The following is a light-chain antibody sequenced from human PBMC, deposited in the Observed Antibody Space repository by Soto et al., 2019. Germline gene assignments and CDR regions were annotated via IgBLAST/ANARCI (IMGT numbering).Light chain of an antibody. CDR2: TES. J-gene: IGKJ1*01. CDR1: QGIGNN. Sequence: DIQMTQSPSSLSASVGDRVTITCRASQGIGNNLAWYQQKPGKVPKVLIYTESTLHSGVPSRFSGSGSGTDFTLTINSLQPEDVATYFCQKYYSVPWSFGQGTRVEI. V-gene: IGKV1-27*01. CDR3: QKYYSVPWS.